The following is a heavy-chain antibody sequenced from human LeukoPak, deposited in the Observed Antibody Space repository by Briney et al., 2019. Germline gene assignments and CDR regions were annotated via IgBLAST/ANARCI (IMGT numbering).Heavy chain of an antibody. Sequence: ASVKVSCKASGYTFTGYYMHWVRQAPGQGLEWMGWINPSSGGTNYAQKFQGRVTMTRDTSISTAYMELNRLRSDDTAVYYCARDPYSNYFDYWGQGTLVTVSS. CDR3: ARDPYSNYFDY. CDR2: INPSSGGT. D-gene: IGHD5-18*01. J-gene: IGHJ4*02. CDR1: GYTFTGYY. V-gene: IGHV1-2*02.